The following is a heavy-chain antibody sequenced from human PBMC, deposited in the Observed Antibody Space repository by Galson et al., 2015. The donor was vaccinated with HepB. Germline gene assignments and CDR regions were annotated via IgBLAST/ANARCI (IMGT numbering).Heavy chain of an antibody. CDR1: GYTFTTLG. Sequence: SVKVYCKASGYTFTTLGIIWVRQVPGQGLEWIGWISGDNGNTYYSQTVRGRVTMTIDTARSTAYMELRSLRSAATAVYYCAREKQLFYDAMVVCGHGTTVTVSS. J-gene: IGHJ6*02. CDR3: AREKQLFYDAMVV. D-gene: IGHD2/OR15-2a*01. CDR2: ISGDNGNT. V-gene: IGHV1-18*01.